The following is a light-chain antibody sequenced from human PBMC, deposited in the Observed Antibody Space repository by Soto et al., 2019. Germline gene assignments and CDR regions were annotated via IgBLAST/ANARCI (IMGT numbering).Light chain of an antibody. V-gene: IGLV7-46*01. CDR1: TGAVTSGHF. CDR3: LLSYSGARV. J-gene: IGLJ3*02. Sequence: QALVTQEPSLTVSPGGTVTLTCGSSTGAVTSGHFPYWFQQKPGQAPRTLIYDTNNKQSWTPARFSGSLLGGKAALTLSGAQPEDEAEYYCLLSYSGARVFGGGTKLTVL. CDR2: DTN.